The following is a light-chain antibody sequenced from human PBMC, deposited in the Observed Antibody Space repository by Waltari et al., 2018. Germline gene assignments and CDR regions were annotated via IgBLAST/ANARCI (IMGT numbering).Light chain of an antibody. J-gene: IGKJ1*01. CDR1: QTVNNW. V-gene: IGKV1-5*03. CDR3: HQYNTFSGS. Sequence: DIQMTQSPSTLSACLGDKVTITCRASQTVNNWLAWYQLKPGKSPKILIYDASTLHSGVPSRFSGSRSETQFTLTISSLQPDDFATYFCHQYNTFSGSFGQGTKVEVK. CDR2: DAS.